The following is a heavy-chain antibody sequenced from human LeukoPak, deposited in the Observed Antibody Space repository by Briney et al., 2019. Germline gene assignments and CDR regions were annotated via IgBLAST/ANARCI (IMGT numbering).Heavy chain of an antibody. CDR3: ARDSYYISMDV. CDR2: IYTGGST. Sequence: GGSLRLSCSVSGFNVSPKYMSWVRQAPGKGLEWVAIIYTGGSTYYADSVKGRFSISRHTATNTLYFQMNWLRIEDTAVYYCARDSYYISMDVWGQGTTVIVSS. V-gene: IGHV3-53*04. D-gene: IGHD1-26*01. CDR1: GFNVSPKY. J-gene: IGHJ6*02.